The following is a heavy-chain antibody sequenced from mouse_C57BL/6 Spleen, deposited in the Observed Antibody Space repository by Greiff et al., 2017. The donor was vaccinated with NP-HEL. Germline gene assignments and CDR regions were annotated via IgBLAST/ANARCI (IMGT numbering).Heavy chain of an antibody. V-gene: IGHV1-52*01. J-gene: IGHJ2*01. CDR3: ARGDYGSSYFFDY. CDR2: IDPSDSET. D-gene: IGHD1-1*01. CDR1: GYTFTSYW. Sequence: QVQLKQPGAELVRPGSSVKLSCKASGYTFTSYWMHWVKQRPIQGLEWIGNIDPSDSETHYNQKFKDKATLTVDKSSSTAYMQLSSLTSEDSAVYYCARGDYGSSYFFDYWGQGTTLTVSS.